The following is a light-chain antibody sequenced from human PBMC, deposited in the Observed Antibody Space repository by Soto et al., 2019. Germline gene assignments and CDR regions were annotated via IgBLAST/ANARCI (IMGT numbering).Light chain of an antibody. CDR2: AAS. CDR1: QAIRND. Sequence: IQLTQSPSSLSASVGDRVTITCRASQAIRNDLVWFQQKPGKAPILLIYAASTLQSGVPPRFSGSGSGTDFTLTISSLQAEDFATYYCQHYHSFSITFGQGTRLEIK. J-gene: IGKJ5*01. V-gene: IGKV1-6*01. CDR3: QHYHSFSIT.